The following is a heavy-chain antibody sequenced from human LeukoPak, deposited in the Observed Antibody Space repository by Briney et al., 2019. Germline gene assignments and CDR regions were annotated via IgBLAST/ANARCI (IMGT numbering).Heavy chain of an antibody. CDR1: GFTFSSYW. CDR2: INSDGINT. Sequence: GGSLRLSCAASGFTFSSYWMHWVRQAPGKGLVWVSRINSDGINTSYADSVKGRFTISRDNAKNTLNLQMNSLRAEDTAVYYCAGDREGTMDYWGQGTLVTVSS. J-gene: IGHJ4*02. V-gene: IGHV3-74*01. D-gene: IGHD3-3*01. CDR3: AGDREGTMDY.